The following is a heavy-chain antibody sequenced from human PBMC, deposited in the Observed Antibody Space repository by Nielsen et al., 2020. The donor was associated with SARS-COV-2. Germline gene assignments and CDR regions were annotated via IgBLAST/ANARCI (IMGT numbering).Heavy chain of an antibody. CDR1: GFTFSSYV. D-gene: IGHD6-13*01. J-gene: IGHJ5*02. V-gene: IGHV3-30*18. CDR3: AKDWGAAAPTGWFDP. CDR2: ISYDGSNK. Sequence: GESLKISCAASGFTFSSYVMHWVRQAPGKGLEWVAVISYDGSNKYYADSVKGRFTISRDNSKNTLYLQMNSLRAEDTAVYYCAKDWGAAAPTGWFDPWGQGTLVTVSS.